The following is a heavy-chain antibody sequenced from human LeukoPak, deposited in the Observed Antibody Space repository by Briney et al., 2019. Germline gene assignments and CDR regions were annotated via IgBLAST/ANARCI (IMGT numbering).Heavy chain of an antibody. J-gene: IGHJ4*02. Sequence: SGPTLVKPPQTPTLTCTLSGFSLSTSGVGVGWIPPPPGKALEWLALIYWNDDKRYSPSLKSRLTITKDTSKNQVVLTMTNMDPVDTATYYCAHRRRPHNFGYWGQGTLVTVSS. CDR1: GFSLSTSGVG. CDR2: IYWNDDK. V-gene: IGHV2-5*01. CDR3: AHRRRPHNFGY.